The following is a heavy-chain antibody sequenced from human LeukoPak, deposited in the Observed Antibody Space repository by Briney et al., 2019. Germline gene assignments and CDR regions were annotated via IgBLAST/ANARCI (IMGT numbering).Heavy chain of an antibody. J-gene: IGHJ6*02. D-gene: IGHD4-23*01. CDR3: ARGGSPPVVTWGPLTDYYYYYYGMDV. CDR2: INPSGCST. CDR1: GFTFSSYG. Sequence: PGRSLRLSCAASGFTFSSYGMHWVRQAPGQGLEWMGIINPSGCSTSYAQKFQGRVTMTRDTSTSTVYMELSSLRSEDTAVYYCARGGSPPVVTWGPLTDYYYYYYGMDVWGQGTTVTVSS. V-gene: IGHV1-46*01.